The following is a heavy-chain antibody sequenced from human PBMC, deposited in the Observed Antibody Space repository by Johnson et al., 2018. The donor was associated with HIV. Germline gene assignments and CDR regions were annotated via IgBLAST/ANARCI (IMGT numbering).Heavy chain of an antibody. D-gene: IGHD5-18*01. CDR3: AKSRGGYSYGYDAFDI. V-gene: IGHV3-30*02. CDR1: GFNFNGFG. Sequence: QAQLVESGGGLVQPGGSLRLSCAASGFNFNGFGMHWVRQAPGKGLEWVAFLRYDGTNKNYGDSVKGRFTISRDNSKNTLFLQMNSLRTEDTALYYCAKSRGGYSYGYDAFDIWGQGTMVTVSS. J-gene: IGHJ3*02. CDR2: LRYDGTNK.